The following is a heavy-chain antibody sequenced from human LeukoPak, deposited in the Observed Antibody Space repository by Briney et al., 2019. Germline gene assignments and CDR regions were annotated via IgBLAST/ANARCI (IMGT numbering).Heavy chain of an antibody. CDR2: VHHTGST. J-gene: IGHJ4*02. CDR3: ATLGLLRGAGFNLATHFDY. CDR1: GVSISNNYFY. V-gene: IGHV4-39*01. D-gene: IGHD1-26*01. Sequence: SETLSLTCTVSGVSISNNYFYWAWIRQPPGKGLELIGYVHHTGSTFHNSSLKSRVTISADTSQNQFSLILTSVTAADTAVYYCATLGLLRGAGFNLATHFDYWGQGTLVAVSS.